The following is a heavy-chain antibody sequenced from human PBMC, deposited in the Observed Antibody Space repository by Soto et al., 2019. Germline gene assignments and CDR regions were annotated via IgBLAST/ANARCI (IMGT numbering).Heavy chain of an antibody. J-gene: IGHJ4*02. CDR3: ARDRSHYDFWSGSAFDY. Sequence: QVQLVQSGAEVKKPGSSVKVSCKASGGTFSSYTISWVRQAPGQGLEWMGRIIPILGIANYAQKFQGRVTITADKSTSTAYMELSSLRSEDTAVYYCARDRSHYDFWSGSAFDYWGQGTLVTVSS. CDR1: GGTFSSYT. D-gene: IGHD3-3*01. CDR2: IIPILGIA. V-gene: IGHV1-69*08.